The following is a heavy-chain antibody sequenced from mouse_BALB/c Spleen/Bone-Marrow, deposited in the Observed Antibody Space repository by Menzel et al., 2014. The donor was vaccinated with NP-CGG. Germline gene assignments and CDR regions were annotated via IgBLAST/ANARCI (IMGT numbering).Heavy chain of an antibody. Sequence: EVQLQQSGPELVKPGASMKISCKASGYSFTGYTMNWVKQSHGKNLGWIGLINPYNGGTSYNQKFKGKATLTVDKSSSTAYMELLSLTSEDSAVYYCARDDYWFAYWGQGTLVTVSA. CDR1: GYSFTGYT. D-gene: IGHD2-4*01. CDR2: INPYNGGT. V-gene: IGHV1-18*01. CDR3: ARDDYWFAY. J-gene: IGHJ3*01.